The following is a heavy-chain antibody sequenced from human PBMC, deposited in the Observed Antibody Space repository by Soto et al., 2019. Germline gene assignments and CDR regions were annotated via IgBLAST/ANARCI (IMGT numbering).Heavy chain of an antibody. CDR1: GFTFSGHW. D-gene: IGHD2-2*01. J-gene: IGHJ3*02. V-gene: IGHV3-74*03. Sequence: EVQLVESGGDLVQPGGSLRLSCAASGFTFSGHWMHWVRQVPGKGLEWVSRINTDGGSSAYADSVKGRFTISRDNAKNTLYMKMNGLRADDTAVYYCAREAGDCSRTSCYRRAFDTWGQGTTVTVSS. CDR3: AREAGDCSRTSCYRRAFDT. CDR2: INTDGGSS.